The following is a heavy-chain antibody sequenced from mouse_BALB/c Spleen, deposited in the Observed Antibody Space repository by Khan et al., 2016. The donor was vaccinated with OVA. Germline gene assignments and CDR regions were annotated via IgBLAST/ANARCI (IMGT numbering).Heavy chain of an antibody. CDR2: IDPSTGYT. CDR1: GYTFTTYW. D-gene: IGHD2-12*01. J-gene: IGHJ3*01. Sequence: QVQLKQSGAELAKPGASVKMSCKASGYTFTTYWMHWVKQRPGQGLEWIGYIDPSTGYTEYNQKFKDKATLTTDKSSSPAYMQLSSLTSEDSAVYYCSRRGLYCIVAYWGQGTLVTVSA. CDR3: SRRGLYCIVAY. V-gene: IGHV1-7*01.